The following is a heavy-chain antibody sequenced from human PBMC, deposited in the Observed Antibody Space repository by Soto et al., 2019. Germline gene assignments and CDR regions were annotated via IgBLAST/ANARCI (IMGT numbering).Heavy chain of an antibody. CDR3: ARAPPIYGMHX. CDR2: ISSSSSYI. Sequence: RRLSCAASGFTFSSYSMNCVRQAPGKGLEWVSSISSSSSYIYYADSVKGRFTISRDNAKNSLYLQMNSLRAEDTAVYYCARAPPIYGMHXWGQGTTVTVS. J-gene: IGHJ6*02. V-gene: IGHV3-21*01. CDR1: GFTFSSYS.